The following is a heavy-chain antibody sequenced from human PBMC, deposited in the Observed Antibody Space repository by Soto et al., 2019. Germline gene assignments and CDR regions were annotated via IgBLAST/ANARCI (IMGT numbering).Heavy chain of an antibody. V-gene: IGHV4-39*01. CDR2: VYYRGNA. J-gene: IGHJ4*02. D-gene: IGHD3-9*01. Sequence: SETLSLTCTVSGGSISSGGYYWSWIRQHPGKGLEWIGSVYYRGNAYYNPSLQTRVTISLDKSKSQFSLKLNSVTAADSAVYFCARLEGLATISYYFDFWGPGALVTVSS. CDR1: GGSISSGGYY. CDR3: ARLEGLATISYYFDF.